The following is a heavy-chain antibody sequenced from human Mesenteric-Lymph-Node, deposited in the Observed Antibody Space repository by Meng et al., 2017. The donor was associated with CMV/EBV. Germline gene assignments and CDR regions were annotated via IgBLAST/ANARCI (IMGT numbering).Heavy chain of an antibody. D-gene: IGHD6-6*01. CDR2: ISGSGGSA. CDR3: AKDLGHSSSGYYYYYGMDV. Sequence: GESLKISCAASGFTFDDYGMSWVRQAPGKGLEWVSLISGSGGSAYYADSVKGRFTISRDNSKNTLYLQMNSLTAEDTAVYYCAKDLGHSSSGYYYYYGMDVWGQGTTVTVSS. J-gene: IGHJ6*02. CDR1: GFTFDDYG. V-gene: IGHV3-23*01.